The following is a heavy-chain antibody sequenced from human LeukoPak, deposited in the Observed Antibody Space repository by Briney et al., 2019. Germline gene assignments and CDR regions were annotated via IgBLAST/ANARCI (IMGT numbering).Heavy chain of an antibody. CDR1: GGSISSGGYY. V-gene: IGHV4-31*03. CDR3: ARQNDYANYFDY. J-gene: IGHJ4*02. Sequence: PSETLSLTCTVSGGSISSGGYYWSWIRQHPGKGLEWIGYIYYSGSTYYNPSLKSRVTISVDTSKNQFSLKLSSVTAADTAVYYCARQNDYANYFDYWGQGTLVTVSS. D-gene: IGHD4-17*01. CDR2: IYYSGST.